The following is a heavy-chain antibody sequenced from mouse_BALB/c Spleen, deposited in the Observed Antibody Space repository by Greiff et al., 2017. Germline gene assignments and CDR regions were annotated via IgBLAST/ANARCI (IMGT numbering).Heavy chain of an antibody. V-gene: IGHV1-4*02. Sequence: VQLQQSAAELARPGASVKMSCKASGYTFTSYTMHWVKQRPGQGLEWIGYINPSSGYTEYNQKFKDKTTLTADKSSSTAYMQLSSLTSEDSAVYYCAPGYYVYAMDYWGQGTSVTVSS. J-gene: IGHJ4*01. CDR1: GYTFTSYT. CDR2: INPSSGYT. D-gene: IGHD2-3*01. CDR3: APGYYVYAMDY.